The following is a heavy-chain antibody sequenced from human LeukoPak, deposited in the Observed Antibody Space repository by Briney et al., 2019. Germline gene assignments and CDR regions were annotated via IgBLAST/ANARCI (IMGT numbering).Heavy chain of an antibody. V-gene: IGHV1-46*01. Sequence: ASVKASCKASGYTFTSYYMHWVRQAPGQGLEWMGVINPSGGSTSYAQKFQGRVTMTRDTSTSTVYMELSSLRSEDTAVYYCARDQGQQPGWYYYYGMDVWGQGTTVTVSS. CDR3: ARDQGQQPGWYYYYGMDV. D-gene: IGHD6-13*01. J-gene: IGHJ6*02. CDR2: INPSGGST. CDR1: GYTFTSYY.